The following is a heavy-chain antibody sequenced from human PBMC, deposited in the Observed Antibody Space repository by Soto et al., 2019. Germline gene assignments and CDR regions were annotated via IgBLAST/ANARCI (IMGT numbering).Heavy chain of an antibody. Sequence: EVQLVESGGGLVQPGRSLRLSCAASGFTFDDYAMHWVRQAPGKGLEWVSGISWNSGSTGYADSVKGRFTISRDNARNSLDLQMNSLRAEDTALYYCAKDILTSGWYHDAFDIWGQGTMVTVSS. J-gene: IGHJ3*02. CDR3: AKDILTSGWYHDAFDI. D-gene: IGHD6-19*01. CDR2: ISWNSGST. V-gene: IGHV3-9*01. CDR1: GFTFDDYA.